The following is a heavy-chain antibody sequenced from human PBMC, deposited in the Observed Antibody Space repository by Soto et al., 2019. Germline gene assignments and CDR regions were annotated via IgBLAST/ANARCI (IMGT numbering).Heavy chain of an antibody. CDR2: IIPIFGTA. D-gene: IGHD3-10*01. J-gene: IGHJ6*02. V-gene: IGHV1-69*13. Sequence: GASVKVSCKASGGTFSSYAISWVRQAPGQGLEWMGGIIPIFGTANYAQKFQGRVTITADESTSTAYMELSSLRSEDTAVYYCAGGSYYGSGSPPPDYYYYYGMDVWGQGTTVTVS. CDR1: GGTFSSYA. CDR3: AGGSYYGSGSPPPDYYYYYGMDV.